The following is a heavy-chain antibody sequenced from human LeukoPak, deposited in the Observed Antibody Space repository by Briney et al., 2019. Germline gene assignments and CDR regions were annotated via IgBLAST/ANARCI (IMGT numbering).Heavy chain of an antibody. CDR1: GFTFSSYE. Sequence: NPGGSLRLSCAASGFTFSSYEMNWVRQAPGKGLEWVSSISSSSSYIYYADSVKGRFTISRDNAKNSLYLQMNSLRAEDTAVYYCASGDELELRYYYMDVWGKGTTVTVSS. CDR3: ASGDELELRYYYMDV. V-gene: IGHV3-21*01. J-gene: IGHJ6*03. D-gene: IGHD1-7*01. CDR2: ISSSSSYI.